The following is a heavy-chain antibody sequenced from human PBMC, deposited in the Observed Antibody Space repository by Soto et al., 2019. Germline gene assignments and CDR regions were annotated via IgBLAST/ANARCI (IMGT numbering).Heavy chain of an antibody. D-gene: IGHD3-22*01. CDR3: ATLIKTYYDDSSGYSQDY. Sequence: PGGSLRLSCAASRFKLSDYSMNWVRQAPGKGLEWVSSISPRSAYIHYADAVKGRFIISRDDGKNALILQMNSLRAEDTAVYYCATLIKTYYDDSSGYSQDYWGQGTLVTVSS. V-gene: IGHV3-21*01. CDR1: RFKLSDYS. CDR2: ISPRSAYI. J-gene: IGHJ4*02.